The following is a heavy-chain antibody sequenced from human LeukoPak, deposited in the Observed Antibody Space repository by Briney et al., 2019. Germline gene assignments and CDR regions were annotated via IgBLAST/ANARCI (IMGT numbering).Heavy chain of an antibody. CDR1: GYTFTSYY. D-gene: IGHD4-17*01. CDR2: IIPILGIA. CDR3: ARDPYPGEVFGSVANWFDP. V-gene: IGHV1-69*04. Sequence: GASVKVSCKASGYTFTSYYMHWVRQAPGQGLEWMGRIIPILGIANYAQKFQGRVTITADKSTSTAYMELSSLRSEDTAVYYCARDPYPGEVFGSVANWFDPWGQGTLVTVSS. J-gene: IGHJ5*02.